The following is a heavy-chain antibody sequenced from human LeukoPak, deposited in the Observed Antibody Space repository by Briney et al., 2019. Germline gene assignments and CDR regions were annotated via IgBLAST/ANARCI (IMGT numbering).Heavy chain of an antibody. CDR1: GFSFDDYA. V-gene: IGHV3-43D*03. D-gene: IGHD2-2*01. CDR3: AKEPAATRGYFDY. Sequence: GGSLRLSCAASGFSFDDYAMHWVRQAPGKGLEWVSLINWDGGSTYYADSVKGRFTISRDNSKNSLYLQMNSLRAEDTALYYCAKEPAATRGYFDYWGQGTLVTVSS. J-gene: IGHJ4*02. CDR2: INWDGGST.